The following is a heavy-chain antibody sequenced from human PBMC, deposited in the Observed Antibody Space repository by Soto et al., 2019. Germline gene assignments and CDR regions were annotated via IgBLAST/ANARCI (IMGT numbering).Heavy chain of an antibody. CDR3: TRELDCSGWYVAVDY. CDR2: IRSKAYGGTT. J-gene: IGHJ4*02. D-gene: IGHD6-19*01. Sequence: GGSLRLSCTASGFTFGDYAMSWFRQAPGKGLEWVGFIRSKAYGGTTEYAASVKGRFTISRDDSKSIAYLQMNSLKTEDTAVYYCTRELDCSGWYVAVDYWGQGXLVTVYS. CDR1: GFTFGDYA. V-gene: IGHV3-49*03.